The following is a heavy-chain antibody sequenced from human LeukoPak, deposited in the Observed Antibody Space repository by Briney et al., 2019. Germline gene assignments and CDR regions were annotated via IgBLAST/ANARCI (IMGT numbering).Heavy chain of an antibody. J-gene: IGHJ4*02. D-gene: IGHD4-17*01. CDR3: AREKEEAYGDYEGTFDY. CDR1: GFTFSSYS. V-gene: IGHV3-21*01. CDR2: ISSSSSYI. Sequence: PGGSLRLSCAASGFTFSSYSMNWVRQAPGKGLEWVSSISSSSSYIYYADSVKGRFTISRDNAKNSLYLQMTSLRAEETAVYYCAREKEEAYGDYEGTFDYWGQGTLVTVSS.